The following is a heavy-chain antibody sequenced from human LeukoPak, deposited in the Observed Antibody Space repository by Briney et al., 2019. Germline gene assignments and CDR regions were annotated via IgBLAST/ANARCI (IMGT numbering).Heavy chain of an antibody. J-gene: IGHJ4*02. CDR3: AREGSVWRYYFDY. CDR1: GFTFSSYG. Sequence: QPGGTLRLSCAASGFTFSSYGMSWVRQAPGKGLEWVSAISGSGGSTYYADSVKGRFTISRDNSKNTLYLQMNSLRAEDTAVYYCAREGSVWRYYFDYWGQGTLVTVSS. D-gene: IGHD6-25*01. CDR2: ISGSGGST. V-gene: IGHV3-23*01.